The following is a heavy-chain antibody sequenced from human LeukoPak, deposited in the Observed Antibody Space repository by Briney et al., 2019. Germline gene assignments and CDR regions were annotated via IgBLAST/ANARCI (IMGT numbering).Heavy chain of an antibody. J-gene: IGHJ3*02. V-gene: IGHV3-74*01. CDR1: GFTFSSYW. CDR3: ARVQWLAYDAFDI. CDR2: INSDGSST. Sequence: PGGSLRLSCAVSGFTFSSYWMHWVRQAPGKGLVWVSRINSDGSSTSYADSVKGRFTISRDNAKNTLYLQMNSLRAEDTAVYYCARVQWLAYDAFDIWGQGTMVTVSS. D-gene: IGHD6-19*01.